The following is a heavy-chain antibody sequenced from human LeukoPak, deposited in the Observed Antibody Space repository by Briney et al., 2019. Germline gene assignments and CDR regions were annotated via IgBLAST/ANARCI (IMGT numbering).Heavy chain of an antibody. CDR2: IYYSGST. Sequence: SETLSLTCTVSGGSISSYYWSWIRQPPGKGLEWIGYIYYSGSTNYNPSLKSRVTISVDTSKNQFSLKLSSVTAADTAVYYCARIHFKGFGELWYYYYMDVWGKGTTVTISS. V-gene: IGHV4-59*01. CDR3: ARIHFKGFGELWYYYYMDV. J-gene: IGHJ6*03. D-gene: IGHD3-10*01. CDR1: GGSISSYY.